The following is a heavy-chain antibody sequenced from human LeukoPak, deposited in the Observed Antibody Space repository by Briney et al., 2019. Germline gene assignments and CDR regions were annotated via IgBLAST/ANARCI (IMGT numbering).Heavy chain of an antibody. J-gene: IGHJ4*02. Sequence: GGSLRPSCAASGFTFSSYGMSWVRQAPGKGLEWVSSISDSGGRTYYADSVKGRFTISRDNSKNTLYLQMNSLRAEDTAVYYCANPPKGDYWGQGTLVTVSS. CDR2: ISDSGGRT. CDR1: GFTFSSYG. V-gene: IGHV3-23*01. CDR3: ANPPKGDY.